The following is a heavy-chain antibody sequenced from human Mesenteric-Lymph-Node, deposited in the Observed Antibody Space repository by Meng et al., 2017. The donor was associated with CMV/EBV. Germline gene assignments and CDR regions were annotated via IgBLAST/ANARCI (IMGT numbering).Heavy chain of an antibody. V-gene: IGHV3-53*01. CDR2: IYSGGDT. Sequence: ETLSLTCTVSGGSISSYYWSWIRQPPGKGLEWVSVIYSGGDTYYADSVKGRFTISRDNAKNSLFLQMNSLRAEDTAVYYCARGLGNWGSYYFDYWGQGTLVTVSS. CDR1: GGSISSYY. CDR3: ARGLGNWGSYYFDY. J-gene: IGHJ4*02. D-gene: IGHD7-27*01.